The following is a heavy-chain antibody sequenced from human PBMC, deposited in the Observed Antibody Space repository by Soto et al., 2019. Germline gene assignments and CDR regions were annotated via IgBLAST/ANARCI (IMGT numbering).Heavy chain of an antibody. Sequence: PGGSLRLSCAASGFTFSSYGMHWVRQAPGKGLEWVAVIWYDGSNKYYADYVKGRFTISRDNSKNTLYLQMNSLRAEDTAVYYCTTDSRTTLPEIRFDYWGHGTQVTVSS. V-gene: IGHV3-33*01. D-gene: IGHD1-26*01. CDR1: GFTFSSYG. J-gene: IGHJ4*01. CDR2: IWYDGSNK. CDR3: TTDSRTTLPEIRFDY.